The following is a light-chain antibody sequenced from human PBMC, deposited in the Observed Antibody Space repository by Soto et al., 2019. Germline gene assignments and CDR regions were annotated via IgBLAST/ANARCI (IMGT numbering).Light chain of an antibody. CDR3: YSTDSSGNHGV. CDR1: ALPKKY. CDR2: EDN. J-gene: IGLJ2*01. V-gene: IGLV3-10*01. Sequence: SYELTQPPSVSVSLGQTARITCSGDALPKKYAYWYQQKSGQAPVLVIYEDNKRPSGIPERFSGSSSGPMATLTISGAQVEDEADYYCYSTDSSGNHGVFGGGTKLTVL.